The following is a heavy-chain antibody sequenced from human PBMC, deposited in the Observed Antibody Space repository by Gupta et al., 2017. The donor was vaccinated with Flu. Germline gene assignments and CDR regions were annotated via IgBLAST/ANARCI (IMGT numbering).Heavy chain of an antibody. CDR2: ISSSSSYI. CDR3: AREGYGGYAEAFDI. Sequence: RQAPGKGLEWVSSISSSSSYIYHADSVKGRFTISRDNAKNSLYLQMNSLTAEDTALYYCAREGYGGYAEAFDIWGQGTMVTVSS. V-gene: IGHV3-21*01. D-gene: IGHD4-17*01. J-gene: IGHJ3*02.